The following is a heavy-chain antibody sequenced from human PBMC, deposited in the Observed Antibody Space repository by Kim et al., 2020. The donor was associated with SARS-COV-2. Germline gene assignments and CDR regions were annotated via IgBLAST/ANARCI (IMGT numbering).Heavy chain of an antibody. D-gene: IGHD1-26*01. J-gene: IGHJ4*02. CDR3: ARAPRVGATRSTFDY. Sequence: GGSLRLSCAASGFTFSSYEMNWVRQAPGKGLEWVSYISSSGSTIYYADSVKGRFTISRDNAKNSLYLQMNSLRAEDTAVYYCARAPRVGATRSTFDYWGQGTLVTVSS. CDR2: ISSSGSTI. V-gene: IGHV3-48*03. CDR1: GFTFSSYE.